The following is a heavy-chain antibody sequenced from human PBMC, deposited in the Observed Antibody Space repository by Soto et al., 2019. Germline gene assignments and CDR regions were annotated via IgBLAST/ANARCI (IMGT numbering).Heavy chain of an antibody. D-gene: IGHD3-10*01. V-gene: IGHV3-73*02. CDR1: GFIFSNSA. CDR3: SRLGFASHGVDF. CDR2: IRSKANNYTT. J-gene: IGHJ4*02. Sequence: EGQLVESGGGLVQPGGSLKLSCAASGFIFSNSAIHWVRQASGKGLEWVGRIRSKANNYTTTYTASVKGRFTISREDSKNTEYLQMSSLKSEDTAVYYCSRLGFASHGVDFWGLGTLVTVSS.